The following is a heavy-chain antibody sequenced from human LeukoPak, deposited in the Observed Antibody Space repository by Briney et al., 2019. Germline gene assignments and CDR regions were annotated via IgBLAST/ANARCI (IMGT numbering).Heavy chain of an antibody. V-gene: IGHV4-4*07. D-gene: IGHD3-10*01. CDR2: TSGSGTI. Sequence: SETLSLTCTVSGGSINSYWSWIRQPAGKGLEWIGRTSGSGTITYNPALQSRLSISIDTSKNQFSLKLMSVTAADTAVYYCARDSGTTGEVKFDPWGQGTLVTVSS. CDR1: GGSINSY. J-gene: IGHJ5*02. CDR3: ARDSGTTGEVKFDP.